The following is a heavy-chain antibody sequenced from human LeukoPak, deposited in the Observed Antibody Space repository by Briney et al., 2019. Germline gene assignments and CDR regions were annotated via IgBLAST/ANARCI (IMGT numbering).Heavy chain of an antibody. Sequence: SETLSPTCTVSGGSISTSNYYWGWIRQPPGKGLEWIGSIYYSGSTYYNPSLKSRVTISVDTSKTQFSLKVRSMTAADTAVYYCVRRSTPFDLWGRGNLVTVSS. CDR1: GGSISTSNYY. CDR2: IYYSGST. CDR3: VRRSTPFDL. J-gene: IGHJ2*01. V-gene: IGHV4-39*07. D-gene: IGHD5/OR15-5a*01.